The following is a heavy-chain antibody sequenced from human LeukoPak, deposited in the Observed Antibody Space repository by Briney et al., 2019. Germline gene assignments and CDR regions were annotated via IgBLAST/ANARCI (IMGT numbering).Heavy chain of an antibody. D-gene: IGHD6-6*01. V-gene: IGHV1-18*01. CDR3: AIGKLASRRGSWFDP. CDR2: ISAYNGNT. Sequence: ASVKVSCKASGYTFTSYGISWVRQAPGQGLEWMGWISAYNGNTNYAQKLQGRVTMTTDTSTSTAYVELRSLRSDDTAVYYCAIGKLASRRGSWFDPWGQGTLVTVSS. J-gene: IGHJ5*02. CDR1: GYTFTSYG.